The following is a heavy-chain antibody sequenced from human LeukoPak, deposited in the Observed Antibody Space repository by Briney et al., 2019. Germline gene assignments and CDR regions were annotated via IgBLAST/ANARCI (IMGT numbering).Heavy chain of an antibody. V-gene: IGHV3-33*01. CDR1: GFTFSSYG. CDR2: IWYDGSNK. J-gene: IGHJ4*02. D-gene: IGHD3-10*01. Sequence: GGSLRLSCAASGFTFSSYGMHWVGQAPGKGLEWVAVIWYDGSNKYYADSVKGRFTISRDNSKNTLYLQMNSLRAEDTAVYYCAREGSGSYYKEFDYWGQGTLVTVSS. CDR3: AREGSGSYYKEFDY.